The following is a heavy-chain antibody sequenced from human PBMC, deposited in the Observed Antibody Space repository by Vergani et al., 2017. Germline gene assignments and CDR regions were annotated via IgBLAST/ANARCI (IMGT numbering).Heavy chain of an antibody. J-gene: IGHJ4*02. CDR1: GYTFSNYY. D-gene: IGHD3-9*01. V-gene: IGHV1-46*03. CDR2: INPSGGHT. CDR3: ARGDYGILTGYRY. Sequence: QVQVVQSGAEVKKSGASVKVSCKTSGYTFSNYYMHWVRQAPGQGLEWMGIINPSGGHTNSAQKFQGRVTMTRDTSTSTVYMELSSLRSEDTAIYYCARGDYGILTGYRYWGQGTLVTVSA.